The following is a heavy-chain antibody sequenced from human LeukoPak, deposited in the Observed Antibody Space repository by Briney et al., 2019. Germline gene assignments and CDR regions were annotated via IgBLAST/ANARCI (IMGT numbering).Heavy chain of an antibody. V-gene: IGHV1-58*01. Sequence: SVKVSCKASGFTFTSSAVQWVRQARGQRLEWIGWIVVGTGNTKYAQKFQERVTITRDMPTSTAYMELSSLRSEDTAVYYCAAGLLSDFWGQGTLVSVSS. CDR1: GFTFTSSA. CDR3: AAGLLSDF. CDR2: IVVGTGNT. D-gene: IGHD4/OR15-4a*01. J-gene: IGHJ4*02.